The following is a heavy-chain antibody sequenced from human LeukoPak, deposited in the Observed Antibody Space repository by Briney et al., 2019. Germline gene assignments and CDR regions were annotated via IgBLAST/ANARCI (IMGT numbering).Heavy chain of an antibody. CDR3: ARELDGDYVYYYGMDV. CDR1: GFTFSSYG. J-gene: IGHJ6*02. V-gene: IGHV3-33*08. Sequence: GGSLRLSCAASGFTFSSYGMHWVRQAPGKGLEWVAVTWYDGSNKYYADSVKGRFTISRDNSKNTLYLQMNSLRAEDTAVYYCARELDGDYVYYYGMDVWGQGTTVTVSS. D-gene: IGHD4-17*01. CDR2: TWYDGSNK.